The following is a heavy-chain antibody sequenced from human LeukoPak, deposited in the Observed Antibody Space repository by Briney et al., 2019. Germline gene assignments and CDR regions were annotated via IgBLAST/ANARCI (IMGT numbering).Heavy chain of an antibody. V-gene: IGHV1-8*02. J-gene: IGHJ4*02. CDR3: ARGREQWLVSPDLGH. CDR1: GYTFTSYG. CDR2: MNPNSANT. D-gene: IGHD6-19*01. Sequence: ASVKVSCKASGYTFTSYGISWVRQAPGQGLEWTGWMNPNSANTGYAQKFQGRVTMTRNTSISTAYMELSSLRSEDTAVYYCARGREQWLVSPDLGHWGQGTLVTVSS.